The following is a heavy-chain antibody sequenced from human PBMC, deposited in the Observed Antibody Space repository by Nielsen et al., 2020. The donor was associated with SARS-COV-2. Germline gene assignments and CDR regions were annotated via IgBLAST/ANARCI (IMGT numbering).Heavy chain of an antibody. J-gene: IGHJ4*02. V-gene: IGHV3-21*01. CDR1: GFTFSSYA. CDR2: ISSSSSYI. D-gene: IGHD3-9*01. CDR3: ARLRDDGYYFDTGPFDY. Sequence: GESLKISCAASGFTFSSYAMHWVRQAPGKGLEWVSSISSSSSYIYYADSVKGRFTISRDNAKNSLYLQMNSLRAEDTAVYYCARLRDDGYYFDTGPFDYWGQGALVTVSS.